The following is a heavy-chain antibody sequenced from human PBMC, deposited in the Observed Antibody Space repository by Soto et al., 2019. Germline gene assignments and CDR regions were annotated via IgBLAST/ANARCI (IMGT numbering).Heavy chain of an antibody. J-gene: IGHJ4*02. CDR3: ARYKVQGSSSSAYY. D-gene: IGHD6-6*01. CDR2: IIPILGIA. V-gene: IGHV1-69*02. CDR1: GCTFSSYT. Sequence: QVQLVQSGAEAKKPGSSVKVACKASGCTFSSYTISWVRQAPGQGLEWMGRIIPILGIANYAQKFQGRVTITADKSTSTAYMELSSLRSEDTAVYYCARYKVQGSSSSAYYWGQGTLVTVSS.